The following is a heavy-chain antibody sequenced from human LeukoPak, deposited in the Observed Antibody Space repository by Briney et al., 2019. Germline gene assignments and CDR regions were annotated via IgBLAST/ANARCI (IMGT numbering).Heavy chain of an antibody. Sequence: SQTLSLTCTVSGGSISSGSYYWSWIRQPAGKGLEWIGRIYTSGSTNYNPSLKSRVTISVDTSKNQFSLKLSSVTAADTAVYYCASDPSDYWGQGTLVTASS. CDR2: IYTSGST. J-gene: IGHJ4*02. V-gene: IGHV4-61*02. CDR1: GGSISSGSYY. CDR3: ASDPSDY.